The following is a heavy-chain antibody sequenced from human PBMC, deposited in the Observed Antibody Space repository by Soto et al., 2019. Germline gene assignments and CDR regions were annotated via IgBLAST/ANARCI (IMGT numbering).Heavy chain of an antibody. CDR2: ISGGSSDI. Sequence: PWGSLTVSCAASGFSLSRYRMNWVRQAPGKGLKCVSSISGGSSDIYYADSVNGRFTISRNNAKNSLYLQMNSLRAENTALYYCARDLSGAYPVGYCDPWGQGTPVTVPQ. CDR3: ARDLSGAYPVGYCDP. CDR1: GFSLSRYR. D-gene: IGHD1-26*01. V-gene: IGHV3-21*01. J-gene: IGHJ5*02.